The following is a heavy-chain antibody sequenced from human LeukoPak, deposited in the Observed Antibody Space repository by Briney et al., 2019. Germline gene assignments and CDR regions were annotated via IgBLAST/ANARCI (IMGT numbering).Heavy chain of an antibody. D-gene: IGHD3-10*01. J-gene: IGHJ1*01. CDR3: AKAPGDAEYFQH. Sequence: ASVKVSCKASGYTFTSYDINWVRQATGQGLEWMGWMNPNSGNTGYAQKFQGRVTMTRNTSISTAYMELSSLRSEDTAVYYCAKAPGDAEYFQHWGQGTLVTASS. CDR1: GYTFTSYD. CDR2: MNPNSGNT. V-gene: IGHV1-8*01.